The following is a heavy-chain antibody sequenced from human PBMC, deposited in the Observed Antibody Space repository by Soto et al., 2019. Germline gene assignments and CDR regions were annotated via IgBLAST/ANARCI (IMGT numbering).Heavy chain of an antibody. J-gene: IGHJ4*02. D-gene: IGHD3-16*01. CDR2: LSDRT. V-gene: IGHV3-23*01. Sequence: EVQLLDSGGHLVQPGGSLRLSCAASGFTISNYAMSWVRQAPGKGLEWVSTLSDRTYYTDSVRGRFTISRDTSENTLYLQMNSLGVEATAVYYCARSLGPSRHFFDHWGQGNLVTVSS. CDR1: GFTISNYA. CDR3: ARSLGPSRHFFDH.